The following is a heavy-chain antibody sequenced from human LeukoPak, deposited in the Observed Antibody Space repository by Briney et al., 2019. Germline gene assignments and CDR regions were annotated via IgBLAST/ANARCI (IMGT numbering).Heavy chain of an antibody. Sequence: PGGSLRLSCAASGFTFSSYWMHWVRQAPGKGLVWVSRINSDGSSTSYADSVKGRFTISRDNSKNTLYLQMNSLRAEDTAVYYCAKDGPYYDILTGYSPGGFDYWGQGTLVTVSS. D-gene: IGHD3-9*01. CDR3: AKDGPYYDILTGYSPGGFDY. CDR1: GFTFSSYW. J-gene: IGHJ4*02. V-gene: IGHV3-74*01. CDR2: INSDGSST.